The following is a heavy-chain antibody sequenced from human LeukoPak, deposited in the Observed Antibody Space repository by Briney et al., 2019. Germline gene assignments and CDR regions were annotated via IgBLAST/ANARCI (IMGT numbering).Heavy chain of an antibody. J-gene: IGHJ4*02. D-gene: IGHD3/OR15-3a*01. CDR1: GFTVSTNY. Sequence: GSLRLSCAASGFTVSTNYMSWVRQAPGKGLEWVTVIYSGGSTYYADSVKGRFTISRDNSKNTLYLQMNSLRAEDTAVYYCASLNWPDTDYWGQGTLVTVSS. CDR3: ASLNWPDTDY. V-gene: IGHV3-53*01. CDR2: IYSGGST.